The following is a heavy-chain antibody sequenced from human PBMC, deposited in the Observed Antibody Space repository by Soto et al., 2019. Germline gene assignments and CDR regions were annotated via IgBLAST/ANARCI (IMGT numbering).Heavy chain of an antibody. CDR2: ISGSGGST. Sequence: EVQLLESGGGLVQPGGSLRLSCAASGFTFSGYAMSWVRQAPGKGLEWVAAISGSGGSTYYADSVKGRFTISRDNSKNTVYLQMNSRRAEDTAVYYCAQFGSSRAFDYCGQGTLVTVSS. V-gene: IGHV3-23*01. D-gene: IGHD6-13*01. J-gene: IGHJ4*02. CDR1: GFTFSGYA. CDR3: AQFGSSRAFDY.